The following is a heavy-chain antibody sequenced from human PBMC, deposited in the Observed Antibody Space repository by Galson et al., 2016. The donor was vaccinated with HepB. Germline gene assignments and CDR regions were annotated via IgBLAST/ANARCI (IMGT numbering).Heavy chain of an antibody. CDR3: ARDHSNAGVTAWWFDP. CDR2: INPNDGDR. CDR1: GYTFTRHW. J-gene: IGHJ5*02. Sequence: SVKVSCKAAGYTFTRHWMHWVRQAPGQGLEWMGIINPNDGDRTYAQKFQGRVTLTSDTPASTVYMELSSLRSDDTAVYFCARDHSNAGVTAWWFDPWGQGTLVTVSS. D-gene: IGHD3-16*02. V-gene: IGHV1-46*01.